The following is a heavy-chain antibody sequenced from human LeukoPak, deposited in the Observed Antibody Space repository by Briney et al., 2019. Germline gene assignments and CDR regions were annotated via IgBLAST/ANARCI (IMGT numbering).Heavy chain of an antibody. D-gene: IGHD6-13*01. CDR1: GFTFSVSV. CDR3: AKEGGYASSWI. Sequence: GGSVRLSCAASGFTFSVSVMNWDRQAPGKGLEWVSGVSSSGSNTYYAESVKGRFTISRDNHKNTVHLQMNSLRVEDTAMYYCAKEGGYASSWIWGQGILVTVSS. CDR2: VSSSGSNT. V-gene: IGHV3-23*05. J-gene: IGHJ4*02.